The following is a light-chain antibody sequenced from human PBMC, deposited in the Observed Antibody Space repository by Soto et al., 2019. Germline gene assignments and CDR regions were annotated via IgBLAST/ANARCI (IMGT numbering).Light chain of an antibody. Sequence: DIQMTQSPSTLSASVGDRVTITCRASQSISSWLAWYQHKPGKAPKLLIYQASSLEGGVPSRFSGSGSGTEFTLTISSLQPDDFATYYCQQYNTYSRTFGQGTKVEIK. CDR1: QSISSW. V-gene: IGKV1-5*03. CDR2: QAS. CDR3: QQYNTYSRT. J-gene: IGKJ1*01.